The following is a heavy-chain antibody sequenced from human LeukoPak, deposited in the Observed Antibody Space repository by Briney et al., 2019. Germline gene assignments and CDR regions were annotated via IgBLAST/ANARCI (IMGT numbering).Heavy chain of an antibody. D-gene: IGHD3-10*01. CDR3: ARSWFGELAYFDY. Sequence: GGSLRLSCAASGFTFSNYAMTWVRQAPGQGLECVSGISGSGGSTYYADSVKGRLTISRDNSKNTLYLQMNSLRAEDTAVYYCARSWFGELAYFDYWGQGTLVTVSS. CDR2: ISGSGGST. J-gene: IGHJ4*02. CDR1: GFTFSNYA. V-gene: IGHV3-23*01.